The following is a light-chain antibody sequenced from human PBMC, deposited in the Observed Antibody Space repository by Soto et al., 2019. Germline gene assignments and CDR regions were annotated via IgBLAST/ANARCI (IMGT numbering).Light chain of an antibody. CDR2: GAS. J-gene: IGKJ1*01. V-gene: IGKV3-20*01. CDR3: QRHGSTPWT. Sequence: EIVLTQSPGTLSLSPGEGGTLSCRASQSVCSRCLAWYQQKPGQAPRLLIFGASSRPTGIPDTFSGSGSGTDFPLTISRLEPEDSAVYYCQRHGSTPWTFGQGTKVEI. CDR1: QSVCSRC.